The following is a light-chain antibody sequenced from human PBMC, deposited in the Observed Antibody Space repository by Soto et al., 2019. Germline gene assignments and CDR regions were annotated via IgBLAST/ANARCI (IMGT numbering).Light chain of an antibody. CDR2: DVS. V-gene: IGLV2-14*01. J-gene: IGLJ1*01. CDR3: CSYSTDTTLYV. CDR1: NSDVGDYNL. Sequence: QSALTQPASVSESPGQSITISCSGTNSDVGDYNLVSWYQQRPGEAPKLVIFDVSNRPSGVSDRFSGSKSGNTASLTISGLQAEDEGDYFCCSYSTDTTLYVFGSGTKLTVL.